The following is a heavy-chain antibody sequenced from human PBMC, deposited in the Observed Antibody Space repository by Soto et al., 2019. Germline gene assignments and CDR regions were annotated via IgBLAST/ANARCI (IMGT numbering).Heavy chain of an antibody. J-gene: IGHJ4*02. CDR2: IYSGGST. D-gene: IGHD3-3*01. CDR3: ARSLYYDFWSGYYRPYFDY. CDR1: GFTVSSNY. Sequence: GGSLRLSCAASGFTVSSNYMSWVRQAPGKGLEWVSVIYSGGSTYYADSVKGRFTISRDNSKNTLYLQMISLSAEDTAVYYCARSLYYDFWSGYYRPYFDYWGQGTLVTVSS. V-gene: IGHV3-66*01.